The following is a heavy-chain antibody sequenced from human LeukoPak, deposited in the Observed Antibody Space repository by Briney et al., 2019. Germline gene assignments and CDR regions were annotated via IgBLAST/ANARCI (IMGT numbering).Heavy chain of an antibody. V-gene: IGHV3-66*01. CDR1: GFTVSSNY. J-gene: IGHJ4*02. D-gene: IGHD6-6*01. CDR2: IYSGGST. Sequence: GGSLRLSCAASGFTVSSNYMSWVRQASGKGLEWVSVIYSGGSTYYADSVKGRFTISRDNSKNMLYLQMNSLRAEDTAVYYCARDRRDFLYYFDYWGQGTLVTVSS. CDR3: ARDRRDFLYYFDY.